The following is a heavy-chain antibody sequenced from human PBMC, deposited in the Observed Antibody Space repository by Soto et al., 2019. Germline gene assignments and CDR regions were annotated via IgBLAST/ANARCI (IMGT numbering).Heavy chain of an antibody. CDR2: IIPISGTA. CDR1: GGTFSSYA. V-gene: IGHV1-69*13. Sequence: SVKVSCKASGGTFSSYAISWVRQAPGQGLEWMGGIIPISGTANYAQKFQGRVTITADESTSTAYMELSSLRSEDTAVYYCARDGTLSYYYDSSGYYPDAFDIWGRGTMVTVSS. CDR3: ARDGTLSYYYDSSGYYPDAFDI. J-gene: IGHJ3*02. D-gene: IGHD3-22*01.